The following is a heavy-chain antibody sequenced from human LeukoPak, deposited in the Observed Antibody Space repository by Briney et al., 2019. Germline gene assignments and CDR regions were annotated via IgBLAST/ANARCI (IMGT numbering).Heavy chain of an antibody. CDR3: AREVRGSSGWYGKYYFDY. D-gene: IGHD6-19*01. CDR1: GGSISSGSYY. CDR2: IYTSGST. Sequence: TSETLSLTCTVSGGSISSGSYYWGWIRQPAGKGLEWIGRIYTSGSTNYNPSLKSRVTISVGTSENQFSLKLSSVTAADTAVYYCAREVRGSSGWYGKYYFDYWGQGTLVTVSS. J-gene: IGHJ4*02. V-gene: IGHV4-61*02.